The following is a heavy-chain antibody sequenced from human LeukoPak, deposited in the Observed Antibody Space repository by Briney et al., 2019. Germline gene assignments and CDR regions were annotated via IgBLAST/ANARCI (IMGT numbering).Heavy chain of an antibody. D-gene: IGHD5-24*01. CDR1: GDSISSYY. V-gene: IGHV4-4*07. J-gene: IGHJ3*02. CDR3: ASMATTYDAFDI. CDR2: ISTTWST. Sequence: SETLSLTCSVSGDSISSYYWSWIRQPAGKGLEWIGRISTTWSTNYNPFLKSRVTISVDTSKNQFSLKLSSVTAADTAVYYCASMATTYDAFDIWGQGTMVTVSS.